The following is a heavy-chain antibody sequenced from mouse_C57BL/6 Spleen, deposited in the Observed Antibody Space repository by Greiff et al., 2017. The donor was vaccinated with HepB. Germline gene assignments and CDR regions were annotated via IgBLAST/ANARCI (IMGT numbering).Heavy chain of an antibody. CDR3: ARKGSNYAAMDY. V-gene: IGHV1-76*01. D-gene: IGHD2-5*01. CDR1: GYTFTDYY. J-gene: IGHJ4*01. Sequence: QVQLQQSGAELVRPGASVKLSCKASGYTFTDYYINWVKQRPGQGLEWIARIYPGSGNTYYNEKFKGKATLTAEKSSSTAYMQLSSLTSEDSAVYFCARKGSNYAAMDYWGQGTSVTVSS. CDR2: IYPGSGNT.